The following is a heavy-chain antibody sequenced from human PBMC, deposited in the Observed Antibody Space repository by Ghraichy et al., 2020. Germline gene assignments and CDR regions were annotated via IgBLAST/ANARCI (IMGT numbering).Heavy chain of an antibody. CDR3: AKDRRHYYVSGSSFGMDV. Sequence: GALRLSCAASEFTFSNYGMHWVRQAPGRGLEWVAVISYDGSQRYYADSVKGRFTISRDNSKNTLYLQVNSLRTEDTAVYYCAKDRRHYYVSGSSFGMDVWGQGTTVTVSS. CDR1: EFTFSNYG. V-gene: IGHV3-30*18. J-gene: IGHJ6*02. D-gene: IGHD3-10*01. CDR2: ISYDGSQR.